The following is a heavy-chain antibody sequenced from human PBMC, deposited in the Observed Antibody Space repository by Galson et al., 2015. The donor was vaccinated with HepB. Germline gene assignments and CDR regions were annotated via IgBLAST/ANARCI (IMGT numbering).Heavy chain of an antibody. D-gene: IGHD3-3*01. Sequence: SVKVSCKASGGTFSSYAISWVRQAPGQGLEWMGRIIPILGIANYAQKFQGRVTITADKSTSTAYMELSSLRSEDTAVYYCATRSGYYPGYYYYMDVWGKGTTVTVSS. J-gene: IGHJ6*03. CDR1: GGTFSSYA. V-gene: IGHV1-69*04. CDR3: ATRSGYYPGYYYYMDV. CDR2: IIPILGIA.